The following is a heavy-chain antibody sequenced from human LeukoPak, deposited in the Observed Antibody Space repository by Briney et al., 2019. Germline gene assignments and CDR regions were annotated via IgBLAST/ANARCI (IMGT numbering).Heavy chain of an antibody. CDR2: IKEDGSRK. CDR1: GFTFNNYR. D-gene: IGHD3-10*01. V-gene: IGHV3-7*01. Sequence: GGSLRLSCATSGFTFNNYRMSWVRQAPGKGVEWLANIKEDGSRKYHVDSVKGRFTISRDNAKRSLFLQMNSLREEDTAVYYCTAQYYYGSGSYYNGFDYWGQGTLVTVSS. CDR3: TAQYYYGSGSYYNGFDY. J-gene: IGHJ4*02.